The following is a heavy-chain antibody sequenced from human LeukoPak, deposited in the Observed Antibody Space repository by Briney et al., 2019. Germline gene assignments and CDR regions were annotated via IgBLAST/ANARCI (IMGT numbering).Heavy chain of an antibody. Sequence: SETLSLTCTVSGGSLSSSSYYWGWIRQPPGNGLEWIGCIYYSGSTYYNPSLKSRVTISVDTSKNQFSLKLSSVTAADTAVYYCARDGYSYGHPKFDYWGQGTLVIVSS. J-gene: IGHJ4*02. D-gene: IGHD5-18*01. CDR1: GGSLSSSSYY. CDR3: ARDGYSYGHPKFDY. V-gene: IGHV4-39*07. CDR2: IYYSGST.